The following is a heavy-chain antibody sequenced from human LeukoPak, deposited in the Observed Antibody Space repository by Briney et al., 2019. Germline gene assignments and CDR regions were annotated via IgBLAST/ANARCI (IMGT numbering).Heavy chain of an antibody. CDR1: GGSFSGYY. CDR2: INHSGST. CDR3: ARVPVMITFGGVIVRNWFDP. Sequence: SETLSLTCAVYGGSFSGYYWSWIRQPPGKGLEWIGEINHSGSTNYNPSLKSRVTISVDTSKNQFSLKLSSVTAADTAVYYCARVPVMITFGGVIVRNWFDPWGQGTLVTVSS. D-gene: IGHD3-16*02. J-gene: IGHJ5*02. V-gene: IGHV4-34*01.